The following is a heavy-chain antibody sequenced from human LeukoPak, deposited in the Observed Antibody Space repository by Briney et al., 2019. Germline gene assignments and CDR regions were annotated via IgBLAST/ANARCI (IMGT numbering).Heavy chain of an antibody. Sequence: PSETLSLTCAVYGGSLSGYYWSWIRQPAGKGLEWIGRIYTSGSTNYNPSLKSRVTMSVDTSKNQFSLKLSSVTAADTAVYYCARDRFSGGDYYYYMDVWGKGTTVTISS. CDR1: GGSLSGYY. CDR3: ARDRFSGGDYYYYMDV. V-gene: IGHV4-4*07. D-gene: IGHD2-15*01. J-gene: IGHJ6*03. CDR2: IYTSGST.